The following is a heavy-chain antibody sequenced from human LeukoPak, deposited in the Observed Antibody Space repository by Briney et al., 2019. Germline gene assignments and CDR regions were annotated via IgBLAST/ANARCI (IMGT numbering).Heavy chain of an antibody. CDR1: GGSFSDYY. CDR3: ARAYSSPWYTDV. V-gene: IGHV4-34*01. Sequence: PSETLSLTCAVYGGSFSDYYWSWIRQPPGKGLEWIGEIYHSGSTNYNPSLKSRVSISVDKSKNHFSLKLSSVTAADTAVYYCARAYSSPWYTDVWGKGTTVTISS. D-gene: IGHD6-13*01. J-gene: IGHJ6*03. CDR2: IYHSGST.